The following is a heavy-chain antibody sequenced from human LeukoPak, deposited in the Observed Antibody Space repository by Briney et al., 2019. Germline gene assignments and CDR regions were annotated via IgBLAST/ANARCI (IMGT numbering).Heavy chain of an antibody. CDR2: INPDGGST. V-gene: IGHV1-46*01. D-gene: IGHD6-13*01. CDR1: GYTFTSYW. CDR3: ARAPRNSSTMLDY. Sequence: ASVKVSFKASGYTFTSYWIQWVRQAPGQGLEWMGLINPDGGSTAYAHRFQGKVTMTRDTSTSTVCMDFSSLRSEDTALYYCARAPRNSSTMLDYWGQGTLVTVSS. J-gene: IGHJ4*02.